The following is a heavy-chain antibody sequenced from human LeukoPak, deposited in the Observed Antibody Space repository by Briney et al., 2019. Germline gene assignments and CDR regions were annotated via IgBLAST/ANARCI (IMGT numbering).Heavy chain of an antibody. Sequence: SQTLSLTCTVSGGSISSGDYYWSWIPQPPGKGLEWIGYIYYSGSTYYNPSLKSRVTISVDTSKNQLSLKLTSVTAADTAVYYCARPYYYDSRIDPWGQGTLVTVSS. D-gene: IGHD3-22*01. V-gene: IGHV4-30-4*01. CDR1: GGSISSGDYY. J-gene: IGHJ5*02. CDR3: ARPYYYDSRIDP. CDR2: IYYSGST.